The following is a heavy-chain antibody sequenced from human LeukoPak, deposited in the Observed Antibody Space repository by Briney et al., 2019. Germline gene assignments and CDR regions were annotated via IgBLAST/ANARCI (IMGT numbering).Heavy chain of an antibody. CDR1: GFTFSDYY. D-gene: IGHD6-13*01. CDR3: AKDLGSSWYLFDY. J-gene: IGHJ4*02. Sequence: PGGSLRLSCAASGFTFSDYYMTWIRQAPGKGLEWVSYIIGSGSTIYYADSVKGRFTISRDNSKNTLYLQMNSLRAEDTAVYYCAKDLGSSWYLFDYWGQGTLVTVSS. V-gene: IGHV3-11*01. CDR2: IIGSGSTI.